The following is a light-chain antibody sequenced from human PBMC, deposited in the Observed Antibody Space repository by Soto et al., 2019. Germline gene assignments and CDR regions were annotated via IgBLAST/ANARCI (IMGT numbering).Light chain of an antibody. CDR1: QSVSSNH. J-gene: IGKJ1*01. CDR2: GGS. V-gene: IGKV3-20*01. Sequence: DIVLTQSPGTLALSPGERATLSCGASQSVSSNHLAWYQQKPGQAPRLLIYGGSSRATGIPVRLSGSGSETDFTLTITRLEPEDSTVYYCQQYSSSRTFGQGTKVDIK. CDR3: QQYSSSRT.